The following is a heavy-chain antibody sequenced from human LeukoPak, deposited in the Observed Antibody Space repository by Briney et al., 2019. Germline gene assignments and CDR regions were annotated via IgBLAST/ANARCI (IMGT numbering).Heavy chain of an antibody. J-gene: IGHJ6*04. Sequence: SETLSLTCAVYGGSFSGYYWSWIRQPPGKGLEWIGEINHSGSTNYNPSLKSRVTISVDTSKNQFSLKLSSVTAADTAVYYCAKGHVLLWFGELFPPGHYGMDVWGKGTTDTVSS. CDR3: AKGHVLLWFGELFPPGHYGMDV. CDR1: GGSFSGYY. D-gene: IGHD3-10*01. V-gene: IGHV4-34*01. CDR2: INHSGST.